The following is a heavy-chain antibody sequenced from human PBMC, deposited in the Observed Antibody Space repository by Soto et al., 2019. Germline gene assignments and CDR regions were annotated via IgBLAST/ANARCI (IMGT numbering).Heavy chain of an antibody. CDR3: ARDPGRSYGPD. J-gene: IGHJ4*02. CDR1: GFTVSSNY. Sequence: EVQLVESGGGLVQPGGSLRLSCAASGFTVSSNYMSWVRQAPGKGLEWVSVIYSGGSTYYADSVKGRFTISRDNSKNTLYLQMNGLRAEDTAVYYCARDPGRSYGPDWGQGTLVTVSS. D-gene: IGHD1-26*01. V-gene: IGHV3-66*01. CDR2: IYSGGST.